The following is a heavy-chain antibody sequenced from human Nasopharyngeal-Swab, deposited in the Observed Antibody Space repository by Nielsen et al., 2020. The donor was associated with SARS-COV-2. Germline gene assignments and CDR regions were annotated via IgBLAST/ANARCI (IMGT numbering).Heavy chain of an antibody. CDR1: GFPLSHYY. D-gene: IGHD2-21*02. CDR3: ARESVVTGMDDATDI. CDR2: IKQGGSEQ. V-gene: IGHV3-7*04. Sequence: GESLKIPCAASGFPLSHYYMTWVRQPPGKGLEWVANIKQGGSEQFYVDSVKGRFTISRDDAKNSVYLQMNSLRAEDTAVYYCARESVVTGMDDATDIWGQGTMVTVS. J-gene: IGHJ3*02.